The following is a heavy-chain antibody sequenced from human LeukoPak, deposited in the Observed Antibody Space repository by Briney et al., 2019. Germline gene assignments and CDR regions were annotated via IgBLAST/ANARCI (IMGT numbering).Heavy chain of an antibody. J-gene: IGHJ4*02. CDR3: ARTIYWHDTTGYYLPLDY. CDR1: GASISSSGYY. Sequence: PSETLSLTCTVSGASISSSGYYWVWIRQPPGKGLEWIGSIFYSGIGSIYYTENTYYNPSLKSRVTISIDTSKNQFSLKLSSVTAADTAVYFCARTIYWHDTTGYYLPLDYWGQGTLVTVS. D-gene: IGHD3-22*01. V-gene: IGHV4-39*01. CDR2: IYYTENT.